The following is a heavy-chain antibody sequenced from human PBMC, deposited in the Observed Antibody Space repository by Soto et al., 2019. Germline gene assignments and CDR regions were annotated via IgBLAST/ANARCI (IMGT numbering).Heavy chain of an antibody. CDR1: GYTFTSYG. V-gene: IGHV1-18*01. Sequence: ASVKVSCKASGYTFTSYGISWVRQAPGQGLEWMGWISAYNGNTNYAQKLQGRVTMTTDTSTSTAYKELRSLRSDDTAVYYCAREYYYERGALDIWGQGKMVTVSS. J-gene: IGHJ3*02. CDR2: ISAYNGNT. CDR3: AREYYYERGALDI. D-gene: IGHD3-22*01.